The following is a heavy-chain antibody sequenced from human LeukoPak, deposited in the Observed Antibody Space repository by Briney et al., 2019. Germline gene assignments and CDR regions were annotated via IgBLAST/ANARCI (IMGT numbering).Heavy chain of an antibody. Sequence: GGSLRFSCAASGFTFSNYAIHWVRQSPVKGLEWVAVIWNDGSNRYNVDSVKGRFTISRDNSKNTVYLHINSLTADDTAVYYCARVHCSTTNCYENYFDYWGQGTLVTVSS. D-gene: IGHD2-2*01. V-gene: IGHV3-33*01. CDR3: ARVHCSTTNCYENYFDY. J-gene: IGHJ4*02. CDR1: GFTFSNYA. CDR2: IWNDGSNR.